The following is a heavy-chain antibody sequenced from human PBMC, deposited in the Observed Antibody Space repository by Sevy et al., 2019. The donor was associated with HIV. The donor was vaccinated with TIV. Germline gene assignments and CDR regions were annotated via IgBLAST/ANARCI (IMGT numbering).Heavy chain of an antibody. J-gene: IGHJ4*02. CDR2: FDPEDGET. D-gene: IGHD3-22*01. Sequence: ASVKVSCKVSGYTLTELSMHWVRQAPGKGLEWMGGFDPEDGETIYAQKFQGRVTMTEDTSTDTAYMELSSLRSEDTAVYYCATGIVAVTTPGYDDYWGQRTLVTVSS. V-gene: IGHV1-24*01. CDR3: ATGIVAVTTPGYDDY. CDR1: GYTLTELS.